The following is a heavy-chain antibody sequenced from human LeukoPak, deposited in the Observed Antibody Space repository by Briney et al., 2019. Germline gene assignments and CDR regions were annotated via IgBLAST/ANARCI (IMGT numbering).Heavy chain of an antibody. Sequence: GGSLRLSCAASGFTFSNYAIHWVRQAPGKGLEWVAFIRYDGSNKYYVDSVKGRFTISRDNSRNTLYLQMNSLRAEDTAAYYCAKPSLYYYDTSGYYRYWYFDLWGRGTLVTVSS. CDR2: IRYDGSNK. CDR1: GFTFSNYA. V-gene: IGHV3-30*02. CDR3: AKPSLYYYDTSGYYRYWYFDL. D-gene: IGHD3-22*01. J-gene: IGHJ2*01.